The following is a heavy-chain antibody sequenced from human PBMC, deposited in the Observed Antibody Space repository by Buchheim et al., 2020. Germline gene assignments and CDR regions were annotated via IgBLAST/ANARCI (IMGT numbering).Heavy chain of an antibody. D-gene: IGHD5-12*01. CDR1: GGSISSGDYY. Sequence: QVQLQESGPGLVKPSQTLSLTCTVSGGSISSGDYYWSWIRQPPGKGLEWIGYIYYSGSTYYTPSLKSRVTISVYTSKNQFSLKLSSVTAADTAVYYCARELQGHSGYDSVPTAGMDVWGQGTT. V-gene: IGHV4-30-4*01. CDR3: ARELQGHSGYDSVPTAGMDV. CDR2: IYYSGST. J-gene: IGHJ6*02.